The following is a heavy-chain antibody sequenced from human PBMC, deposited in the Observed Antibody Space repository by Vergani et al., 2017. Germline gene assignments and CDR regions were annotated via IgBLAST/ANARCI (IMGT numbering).Heavy chain of an antibody. J-gene: IGHJ4*02. CDR3: ARQSEIAVAGTYYFDY. CDR2: INPNSGGT. V-gene: IGHV1-2*02. Sequence: QVQLVQSGAEVKKPGASVKVSCMASGYTFTGYYMHWVRQAPGQGLEWMGWINPNSGGTNYAQKFQGRVTMTRDTSISTAYMELSRLRSDDTAVYYCARQSEIAVAGTYYFDYWGQGTLVTVSS. D-gene: IGHD6-19*01. CDR1: GYTFTGYY.